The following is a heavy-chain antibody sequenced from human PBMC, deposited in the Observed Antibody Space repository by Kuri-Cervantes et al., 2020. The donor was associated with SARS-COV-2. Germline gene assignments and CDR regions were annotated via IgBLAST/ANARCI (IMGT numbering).Heavy chain of an antibody. CDR1: GYTFPCYY. Sequence: ASVKVSCKSSGYTFPCYYMHWVRQAPGQGLEWMGWINPNSGGTNYAQKFQGWVTMTRDTSISTAYMELSRLRSDDTAVYYCARGGPGYSSSWYLYYYYGMDVWGQGTTVTVSS. CDR2: INPNSGGT. CDR3: ARGGPGYSSSWYLYYYYGMDV. D-gene: IGHD6-13*01. J-gene: IGHJ6*02. V-gene: IGHV1-2*04.